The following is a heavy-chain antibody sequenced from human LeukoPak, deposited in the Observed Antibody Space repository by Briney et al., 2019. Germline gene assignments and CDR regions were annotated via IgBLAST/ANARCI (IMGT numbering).Heavy chain of an antibody. D-gene: IGHD3-22*01. CDR2: ISSSGSTI. CDR1: GFTFSSYE. V-gene: IGHV3-48*03. J-gene: IGHJ4*02. Sequence: GGSLRLSCAASGFTFSSYEMNWVRQAPGKGLEWVSYISSSGSTIYYADSVKGRFTISRDNAKNSLYLQMNSLRAEDTALCYCARGAMDYDSSGYFDYWGQGTLVTVSS. CDR3: ARGAMDYDSSGYFDY.